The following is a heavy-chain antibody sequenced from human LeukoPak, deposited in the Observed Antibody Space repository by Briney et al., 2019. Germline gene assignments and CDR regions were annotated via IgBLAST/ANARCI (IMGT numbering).Heavy chain of an antibody. V-gene: IGHV3-21*01. CDR3: ARGSIATRPAFFEY. CDR1: GFTFSSHN. J-gene: IGHJ4*02. Sequence: PGGSLRLSCAASGFTFSSHNINWVRQAPGKGLEWVSSISSTGTYIYYADSVKGRFTISRDNAKNSLYLQMDSLRDEYTAVYYCARGSIATRPAFFEYWGQGTLVTVSS. D-gene: IGHD6-6*01. CDR2: ISSTGTYI.